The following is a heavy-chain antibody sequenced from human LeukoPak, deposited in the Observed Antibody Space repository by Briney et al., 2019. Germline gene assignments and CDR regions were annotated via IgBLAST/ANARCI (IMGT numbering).Heavy chain of an antibody. V-gene: IGHV3-48*02. D-gene: IGHD2-8*01. CDR1: GFTFSNYN. Sequence: PGGSLTLSCAASGFTFSNYNMNWVRQAQGKGPEWVSYISSGSSTINYADSVKSRFTISRDNGKNSLYLQMNSLRDEDTAVYYCARDGLGVMDVWGQGTTVTVSS. J-gene: IGHJ6*02. CDR3: ARDGLGVMDV. CDR2: ISSGSSTI.